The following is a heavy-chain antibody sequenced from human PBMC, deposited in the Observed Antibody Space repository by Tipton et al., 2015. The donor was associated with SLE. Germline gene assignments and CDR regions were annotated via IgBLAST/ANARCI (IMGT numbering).Heavy chain of an antibody. J-gene: IGHJ4*02. CDR3: AKTDPVVFPPYYYFDS. Sequence: TLSLTCTVSGGPISSSRYNWGWFRQSPGEGLEWLGTINYSGTPHYNPSLQSRVTISIDTSKNQFSLKLGSVTAADTAIYYCAKTDPVVFPPYYYFDSWGQGTLLTVSS. CDR2: INYSGTP. V-gene: IGHV4-39*01. CDR1: GGPISSSRYN. D-gene: IGHD1-26*01.